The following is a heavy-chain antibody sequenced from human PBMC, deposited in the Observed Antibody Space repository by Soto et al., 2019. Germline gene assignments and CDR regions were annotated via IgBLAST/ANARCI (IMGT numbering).Heavy chain of an antibody. V-gene: IGHV2-70*01. CDR1: WFSLRTSGRC. J-gene: IGHJ3*02. CDR2: IGWEDDK. D-gene: IGHD3-10*01. Sequence: GPTLVNPTQTLTLTWPFSWFSLRTSGRCVSWIRQPPGKALEWLALIGWEDDKYYRTSLQTRLPHSKDSSQNQGVPRMTKLEPVETGTYYCAGTPSELRFGWGAFDMGGKGTVVTV. CDR3: AGTPSELRFGWGAFDM.